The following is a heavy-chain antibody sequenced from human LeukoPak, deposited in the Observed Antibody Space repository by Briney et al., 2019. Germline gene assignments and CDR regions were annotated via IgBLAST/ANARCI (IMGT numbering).Heavy chain of an antibody. CDR1: GFTFSSYA. V-gene: IGHV3-23*01. Sequence: GGSLRLSCAASGFTFSSYAMSWVRQAPGKGLEWVSAISGSGGSTYYADSVKGRFTIPRDNSKNTLYLQMNSLRAEDTAVYYCAKPGFIGLAPFDNWGQGTLVTVSS. CDR2: ISGSGGST. J-gene: IGHJ4*02. D-gene: IGHD3/OR15-3a*01. CDR3: AKPGFIGLAPFDN.